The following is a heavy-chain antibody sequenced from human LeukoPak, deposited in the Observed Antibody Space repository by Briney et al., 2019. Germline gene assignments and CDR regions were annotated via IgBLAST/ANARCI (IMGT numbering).Heavy chain of an antibody. Sequence: GGSLRLSCAAPGFTFSNYWMSWVRQAPGMALEWVANIKHDGTEKHYVDSVKGRFTIFRDTAKNSVYLQMNSLRAEDTAVYYCAELGITMIGGVWGKGTTVTISS. CDR2: IKHDGTEK. CDR1: GFTFSNYW. D-gene: IGHD3-10*02. V-gene: IGHV3-7*01. J-gene: IGHJ6*04. CDR3: AELGITMIGGV.